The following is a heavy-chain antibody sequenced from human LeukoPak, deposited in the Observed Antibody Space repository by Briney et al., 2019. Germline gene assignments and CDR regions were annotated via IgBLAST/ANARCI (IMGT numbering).Heavy chain of an antibody. V-gene: IGHV3-30*04. D-gene: IGHD3-22*01. Sequence: PGRSLRLSCAASGFTFSSYAMHWVRQAPGKGLEWVAVISYDGSNKYYADSVKGRFTISRDNSKNTLYLQMNSLRAEDTAVYCCARDGDYYDSSGYSAHLDYWGQGTLVTVSS. J-gene: IGHJ4*02. CDR3: ARDGDYYDSSGYSAHLDY. CDR2: ISYDGSNK. CDR1: GFTFSSYA.